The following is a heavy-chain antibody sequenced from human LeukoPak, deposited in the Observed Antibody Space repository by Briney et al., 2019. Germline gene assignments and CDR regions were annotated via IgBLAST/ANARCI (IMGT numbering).Heavy chain of an antibody. CDR1: GGSISSHY. Sequence: SETLSLTCNVYGGSISSHYWSWIRQPPGKGLEWMGYIYYSGSTNYNPSLKSRVTISVDTSNNQLSLKLSPVTAADTAVYYCARTRDGYNSASPFDSWGQGTLVTVSS. CDR3: ARTRDGYNSASPFDS. J-gene: IGHJ4*02. CDR2: IYYSGST. V-gene: IGHV4-59*11. D-gene: IGHD5-24*01.